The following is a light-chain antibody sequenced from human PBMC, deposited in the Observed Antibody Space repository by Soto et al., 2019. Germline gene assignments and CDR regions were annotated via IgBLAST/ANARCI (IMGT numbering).Light chain of an antibody. CDR3: QQYGTSPFT. V-gene: IGKV3-20*01. CDR1: QSVSNNY. Sequence: IVLTQAQGTLSLSPGERATLSCRSSQSVSNNYLAWYQQKPGQAPRLLIYGASNRATGIPDRFSGSGSGTDFTLTISRLEPEDFAVYYWQQYGTSPFTFGPGTKVD. CDR2: GAS. J-gene: IGKJ3*01.